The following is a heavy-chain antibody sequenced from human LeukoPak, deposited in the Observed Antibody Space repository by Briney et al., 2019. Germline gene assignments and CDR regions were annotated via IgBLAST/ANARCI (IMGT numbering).Heavy chain of an antibody. D-gene: IGHD5-24*01. CDR3: ARGAMATTPFFDY. CDR2: VYYTGST. Sequence: PSETLSLTCPVSGGSISNYYYWTWIRQPPGKGLEWIGYVYYTGSTNFNPSLKSRVTVSLDTSRNRFSLKLTSLTAADTAVYYCARGAMATTPFFDYWGQGTLVTVSS. V-gene: IGHV4-59*01. J-gene: IGHJ4*02. CDR1: GGSISNYY.